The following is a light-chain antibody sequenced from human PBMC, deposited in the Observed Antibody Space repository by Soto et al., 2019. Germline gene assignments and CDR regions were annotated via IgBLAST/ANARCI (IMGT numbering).Light chain of an antibody. J-gene: IGKJ1*01. CDR2: STS. V-gene: IGKV3-20*01. CDR1: QRVGSSY. Sequence: ENVLTQSPGTLSLSPGERATLSCRASQRVGSSYLAWYQQKPGQAPRLLIYSTSSRATDIPDRFSGSGSGTDFTLIISRLEPEDFAVYYCQQYDSPIWTFGQGTKVEIK. CDR3: QQYDSPIWT.